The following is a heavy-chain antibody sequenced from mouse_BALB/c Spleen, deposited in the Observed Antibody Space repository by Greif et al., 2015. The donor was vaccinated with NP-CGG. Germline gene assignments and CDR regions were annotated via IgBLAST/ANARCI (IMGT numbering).Heavy chain of an antibody. D-gene: IGHD2-2*01. CDR2: IVPANGNT. J-gene: IGHJ2*01. Sequence: EVQVVESGAELVKPGASVKLSCTASGFNIKENFMHWVKERPEQGLEWIGRIVPANGNTRYDSNFQGKATITADTSSNTAYLQLSSLTSEDTAVYYCASYVYGYFFDYWGQGTTLTVSS. V-gene: IGHV14-3*02. CDR3: ASYVYGYFFDY. CDR1: GFNIKENF.